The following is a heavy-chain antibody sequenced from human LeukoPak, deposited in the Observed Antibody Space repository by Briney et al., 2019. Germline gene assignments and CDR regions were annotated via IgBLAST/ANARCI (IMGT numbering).Heavy chain of an antibody. Sequence: ASVKVSCKVSGYTLTELSMHWVRQAPGKGLEWMGGFDPEDGETIYAQKFQGRVTMTTDTSTSTAYMELRSLRSDDTAVYYCARDVQYSSGRRTGYFDYWGQGTLVTVSS. J-gene: IGHJ4*02. CDR1: GYTLTELS. V-gene: IGHV1-24*01. CDR3: ARDVQYSSGRRTGYFDY. CDR2: FDPEDGET. D-gene: IGHD6-19*01.